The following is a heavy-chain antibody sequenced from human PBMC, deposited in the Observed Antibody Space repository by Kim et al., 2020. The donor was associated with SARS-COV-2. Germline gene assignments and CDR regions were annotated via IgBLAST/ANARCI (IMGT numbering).Heavy chain of an antibody. D-gene: IGHD3-22*01. CDR1: GFTFSSYG. Sequence: GGSLRLSCAASGFTFSSYGMHWVRQAPGKGLEWVAVISYDGSNKYYADSVNGRFTISRDNSKNTLYLQMNSLRAEDTAVYYCAKDRGVVVTYLQYWGQGTLVTVSS. V-gene: IGHV3-30*18. CDR3: AKDRGVVVTYLQY. CDR2: ISYDGSNK. J-gene: IGHJ4*02.